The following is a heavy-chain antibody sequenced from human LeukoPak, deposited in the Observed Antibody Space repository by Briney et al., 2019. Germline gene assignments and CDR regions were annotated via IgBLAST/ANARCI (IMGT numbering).Heavy chain of an antibody. CDR1: GGSIISDY. Sequence: SSETLSLTCTVSGGSIISDYWSWIRQPPGKGLEWIGYIYYSGSTNYNPSLKSRVTISVDTSKNQFSLKLSSVTAADTAVYYCARSGIAAAGTFDPWGQGTLVTVSS. CDR2: IYYSGST. V-gene: IGHV4-59*01. J-gene: IGHJ5*02. CDR3: ARSGIAAAGTFDP. D-gene: IGHD6-13*01.